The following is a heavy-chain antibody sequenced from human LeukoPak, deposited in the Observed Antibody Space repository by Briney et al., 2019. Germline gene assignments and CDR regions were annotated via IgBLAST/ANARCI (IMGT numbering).Heavy chain of an antibody. CDR1: GGSISSYY. Sequence: SETLSLTSTVPGGSISSYYWSWIRQPPGKGLEWIGYIYYSGSTNYNPSLKSRVTISVDKSKNQFSLKLSSVTAADTAVYYCASGYCSGGSCYDYYYYYYMDVWGKGTTVTVSS. V-gene: IGHV4-59*01. J-gene: IGHJ6*03. CDR3: ASGYCSGGSCYDYYYYYYMDV. D-gene: IGHD2-15*01. CDR2: IYYSGST.